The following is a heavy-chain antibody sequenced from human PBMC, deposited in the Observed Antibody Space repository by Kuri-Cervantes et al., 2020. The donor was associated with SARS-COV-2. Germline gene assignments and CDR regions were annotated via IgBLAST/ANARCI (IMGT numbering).Heavy chain of an antibody. D-gene: IGHD3-3*01. V-gene: IGHV3-15*01. J-gene: IGHJ6*02. CDR2: IKSKTDGGTT. CDR3: TTDRWVFGVVPTHYYYYGMDV. Sequence: GESLKISCAASGFTFSNAWMSWVRQAPGEGLEWVGRIKSKTDGGTTDYAAPVKGRFTISRDDSKNTLYLQMNSLKTEDTAVYYCTTDRWVFGVVPTHYYYYGMDVWGQGTTVTVSS. CDR1: GFTFSNAW.